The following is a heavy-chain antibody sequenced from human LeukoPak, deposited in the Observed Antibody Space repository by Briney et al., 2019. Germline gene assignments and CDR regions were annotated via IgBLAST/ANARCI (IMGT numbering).Heavy chain of an antibody. J-gene: IGHJ4*02. CDR3: ARNYYDSRLYYFDY. V-gene: IGHV4-61*02. CDR1: GGSISSGTYY. D-gene: IGHD3-22*01. Sequence: SQTLSLTCTVSGGSISSGTYYWTWIRQPAGKGLEWIGRIYSSGSTSYNPSLDSRVRISIDTSKNQFSLKLSSVTAADTAVYYCARNYYDSRLYYFDYWGQGTLVTVSS. CDR2: IYSSGST.